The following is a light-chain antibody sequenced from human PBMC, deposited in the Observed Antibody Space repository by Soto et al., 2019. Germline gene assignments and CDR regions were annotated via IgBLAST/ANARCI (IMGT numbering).Light chain of an antibody. CDR1: SSNIGAGYD. V-gene: IGLV1-40*01. CDR3: QSYDRSLSGVV. Sequence: QSVLTQPTSVSGAPGQRVTISCTGSSSNIGAGYDVHWYQQLPGTAPKLLIYVNSNRPSGVPDRFSGSKSGPSASLAITGLHAEDEADYCCQSYDRSLSGVVFGGATKVTVL. J-gene: IGLJ2*01. CDR2: VNS.